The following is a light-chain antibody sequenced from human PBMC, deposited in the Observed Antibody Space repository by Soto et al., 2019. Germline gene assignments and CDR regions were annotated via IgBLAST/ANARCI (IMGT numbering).Light chain of an antibody. CDR1: SSDVGGYNY. V-gene: IGLV2-14*03. Sequence: QSVLTQPASVSGSPGQSITISCTGTSSDVGGYNYVSWYQHHPGKAPKLMIFDVSNRPSGVSNRFSGSKSGNTASLTISGLQADDEADYYCSSYKASRTYVFGTGTKVTVL. CDR3: SSYKASRTYV. J-gene: IGLJ1*01. CDR2: DVS.